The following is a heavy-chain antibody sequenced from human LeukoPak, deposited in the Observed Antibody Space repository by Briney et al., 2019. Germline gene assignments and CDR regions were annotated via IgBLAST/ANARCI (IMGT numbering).Heavy chain of an antibody. D-gene: IGHD5-12*01. Sequence: SQTLSLTCTVSGGSISSGGYYWSWIRQHPGKGLEWIGYIYYSGSTYYNPSLKSRVTISVDTSKNQFSLKLSSVTAADTAVYYCARGRKYSGYDVKGDIDYWGQGTLVTVSS. CDR2: IYYSGST. J-gene: IGHJ4*02. CDR1: GGSISSGGYY. CDR3: ARGRKYSGYDVKGDIDY. V-gene: IGHV4-31*03.